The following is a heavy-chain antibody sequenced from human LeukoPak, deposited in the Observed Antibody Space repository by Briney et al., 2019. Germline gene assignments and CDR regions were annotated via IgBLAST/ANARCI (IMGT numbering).Heavy chain of an antibody. J-gene: IGHJ4*02. CDR2: LRHNGGRE. D-gene: IGHD2-21*01. V-gene: IGHV3-30*02. CDR1: GFTFSNYG. Sequence: GGSLRLSCEASGFTFSNYGMHWVRQAPGKGLEWVAFLRHNGGREYYVDSVRGRFTISRDNSKNTLYLEMNSLRVEDTAVYYCAKADIVEVRSALEYWGQGTLVSVSS. CDR3: AKADIVEVRSALEY.